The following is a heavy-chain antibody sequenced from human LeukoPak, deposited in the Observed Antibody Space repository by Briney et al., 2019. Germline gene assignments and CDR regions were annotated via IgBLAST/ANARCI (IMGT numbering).Heavy chain of an antibody. D-gene: IGHD5-18*01. V-gene: IGHV4-59*01. J-gene: IGHJ4*02. CDR2: IYYSGST. CDR1: GGSLSSYY. CDR3: ARVVDTAIGY. Sequence: SETLSLTCTVSGGSLSSYYWSWLRQPPGKGLEWIGYIYYSGSTNYNPSLKSRVTISVDTSKNQFSLKLSSVTAADTAVYYCARVVDTAIGYWGQGTLVTVSS.